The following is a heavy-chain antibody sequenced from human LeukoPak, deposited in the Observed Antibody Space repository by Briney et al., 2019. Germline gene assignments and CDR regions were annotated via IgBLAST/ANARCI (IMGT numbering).Heavy chain of an antibody. CDR1: GYTFTHYY. J-gene: IGHJ5*02. Sequence: ASVKVSCKVSGYTFTHYYMHWVPQAPGKGLEGMGLVDPEDGETIYAKKFQGRVTITADTSTDTAYMEQSCLRSEDTAVYYCATGVQTYYDILTGMIPVWFDPWGQGTLVTVSS. V-gene: IGHV1-69-2*01. CDR2: VDPEDGET. CDR3: ATGVQTYYDILTGMIPVWFDP. D-gene: IGHD3-9*01.